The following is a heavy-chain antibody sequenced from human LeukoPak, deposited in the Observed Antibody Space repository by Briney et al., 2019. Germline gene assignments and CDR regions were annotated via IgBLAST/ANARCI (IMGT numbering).Heavy chain of an antibody. D-gene: IGHD2-15*01. Sequence: PGRSLRLSCAASGFTFSSYGMHWVRQAPGKGLEWVAVISYDGSNKYYADSVKGRFTISRDNSKNTLYLQMNSLRAEDTAVYYCAKDVGYCSGGSSWCYFDYWAREPWSPSPQ. CDR1: GFTFSSYG. J-gene: IGHJ4*02. V-gene: IGHV3-30*18. CDR2: ISYDGSNK. CDR3: AKDVGYCSGGSSWCYFDY.